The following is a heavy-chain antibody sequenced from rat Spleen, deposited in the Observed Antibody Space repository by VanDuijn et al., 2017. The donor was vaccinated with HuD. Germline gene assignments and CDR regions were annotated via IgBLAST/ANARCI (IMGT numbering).Heavy chain of an antibody. V-gene: IGHV5-31*01. CDR1: GFTFNNYW. D-gene: IGHD1-1*01. J-gene: IGHJ2*01. Sequence: EVQLVESGGGLVQPGRSLKLSCVASGFTFNNYWMTWIRQAPGKGLEWVAYISTGGGSTYYRDSVKGRFTISRDNAKSTLYLQMDSLRSEDTATYYCARENYYSADYWGQGVMVTVSS. CDR3: ARENYYSADY. CDR2: ISTGGGST.